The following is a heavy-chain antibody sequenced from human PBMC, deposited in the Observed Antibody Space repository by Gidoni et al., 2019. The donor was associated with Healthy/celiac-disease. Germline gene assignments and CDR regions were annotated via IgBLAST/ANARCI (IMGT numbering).Heavy chain of an antibody. CDR2: IYYSGST. CDR3: ARDRLGGWFDP. V-gene: IGHV4-39*07. Sequence: QLQLQESGPGLVKPSATRSLTCTVSGGSISSSSYYWGWIRQPPGKGLEWIGSIYYSGSTYYHPSLKSRVTISVDTSKNQFSLKLSSVTAADTAVYYCARDRLGGWFDPWGQGTLVTVSS. J-gene: IGHJ5*02. CDR1: GGSISSSSYY. D-gene: IGHD3-16*01.